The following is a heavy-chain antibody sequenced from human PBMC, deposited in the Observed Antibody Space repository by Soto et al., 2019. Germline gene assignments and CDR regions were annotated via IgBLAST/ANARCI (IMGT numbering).Heavy chain of an antibody. CDR1: GFSLSTPEVG. CDR3: GRRITMVQGFPETYYFDY. CDR2: IYGDDDK. D-gene: IGHD3-10*01. J-gene: IGHJ4*01. Sequence: QITLKESGPKLVKPTETLTLTCNSSGFSLSTPEVGVGWIRQPSGKAREWPALIYGDDDKSYTPSLEGRLTITKDTSKSQVVLTMTNTAAVDTATYCCGRRITMVQGFPETYYFDYWGHGALCSVSS. V-gene: IGHV2-5*02.